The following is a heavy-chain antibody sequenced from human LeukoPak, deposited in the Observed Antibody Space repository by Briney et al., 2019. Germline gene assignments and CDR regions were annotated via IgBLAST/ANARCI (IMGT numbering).Heavy chain of an antibody. Sequence: GGSLRLSCATSGFTFSNYEMNWVRQAPGKGLEWISYLTTSGSTKYYADSVKGRFTISRDNAKNSLFLQMNSLRAEDTAVYYCARDRDPGYYDTNGYRRVNAFDIWGQGTMVTVSS. CDR1: GFTFSNYE. CDR2: LTTSGSTK. D-gene: IGHD3-22*01. J-gene: IGHJ3*02. CDR3: ARDRDPGYYDTNGYRRVNAFDI. V-gene: IGHV3-48*03.